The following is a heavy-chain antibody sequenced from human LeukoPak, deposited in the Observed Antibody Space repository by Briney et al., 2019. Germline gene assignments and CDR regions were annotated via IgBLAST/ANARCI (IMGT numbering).Heavy chain of an antibody. Sequence: SETLSLTCTVSGGSLSIYYLSWIRQPAGQRLEWFGRIYTSGSTNYNPSLKSRITMSVDTSKNQFSLKLSSVTAADTAVYYCARQQLVRVWFDPWGQGTLVTVSS. J-gene: IGHJ5*02. D-gene: IGHD6-13*01. CDR2: IYTSGST. CDR3: ARQQLVRVWFDP. CDR1: GGSLSIYY. V-gene: IGHV4-4*07.